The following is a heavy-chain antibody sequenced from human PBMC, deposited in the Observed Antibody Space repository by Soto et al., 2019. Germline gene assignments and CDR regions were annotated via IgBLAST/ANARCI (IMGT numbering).Heavy chain of an antibody. D-gene: IGHD5-18*01. Sequence: QVQLVQSGAEVKKPGSSVKVSCKASGGTFSSYAISWVRQAPGQGLEWMGGIIPIFGTANYAQKFQGRVTIPADEPTSRGYMELSSLRSEDTAVYYCAANVDTAMADDYWGQGTLVTVSS. V-gene: IGHV1-69*12. CDR1: GGTFSSYA. CDR3: AANVDTAMADDY. J-gene: IGHJ4*02. CDR2: IIPIFGTA.